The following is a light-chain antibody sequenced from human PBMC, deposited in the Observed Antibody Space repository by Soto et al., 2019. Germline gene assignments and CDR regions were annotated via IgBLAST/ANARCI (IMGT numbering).Light chain of an antibody. Sequence: EIVLTQSPATLSLSPGERATLSCRAGQSVSSYLDWYQQKPGQPPRLLIYDASSRATGIPARFSGSGAGTDFTLTISSLEPEYFAVYYCQQRSTWPMITFGQGTRLAIK. V-gene: IGKV3-11*01. CDR3: QQRSTWPMIT. CDR2: DAS. CDR1: QSVSSY. J-gene: IGKJ5*01.